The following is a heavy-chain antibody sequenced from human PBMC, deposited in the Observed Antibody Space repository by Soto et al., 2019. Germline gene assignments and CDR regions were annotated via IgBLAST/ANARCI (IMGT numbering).Heavy chain of an antibody. CDR2: IYYSGST. CDR1: GGSISSYY. Sequence: SETLSLTCTVSGGSISSYYWSWIRQAPGKGLEWIAYIYYSGSTNYNPSLKSRVTISVDTSKNQFSLKLNSVTAADTAVYYCARVNYGNYYYYYGMDVWGQGTTVTVSS. V-gene: IGHV4-59*01. J-gene: IGHJ6*02. D-gene: IGHD4-17*01. CDR3: ARVNYGNYYYYYGMDV.